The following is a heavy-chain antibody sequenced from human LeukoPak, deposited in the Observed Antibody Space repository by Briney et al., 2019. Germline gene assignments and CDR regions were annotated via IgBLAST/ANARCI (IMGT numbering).Heavy chain of an antibody. D-gene: IGHD2-2*01. V-gene: IGHV4-4*02. CDR2: IYHSGST. J-gene: IGHJ4*02. Sequence: PSGTLSLTCAVSGGSISSSNWWSWVRQPPVKGLEWIGEIYHSGSTNYNPSLKSRVTISVDKSKNQFSLKLSSVTAADTAVYYCARRRPPVVPAARGYYFDYWGQGTLVTVSS. CDR1: GGSISSSNW. CDR3: ARRRPPVVPAARGYYFDY.